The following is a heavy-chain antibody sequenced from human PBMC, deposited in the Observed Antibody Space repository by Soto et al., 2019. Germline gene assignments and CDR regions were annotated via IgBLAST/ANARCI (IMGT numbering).Heavy chain of an antibody. CDR1: GGTFSSYA. CDR3: ARDWAPAGARAAFDI. Sequence: QVQLVQSGAEVKKPGSSVKVSCKASGGTFSSYAISWVRQAPGQGLEWMGGIIPIFGTANYAQNLQGRVTITADKSTSTAYMELSSLRSEDTAVYYCARDWAPAGARAAFDIWGQGTMVTVSS. V-gene: IGHV1-69*06. J-gene: IGHJ3*02. CDR2: IIPIFGTA. D-gene: IGHD6-19*01.